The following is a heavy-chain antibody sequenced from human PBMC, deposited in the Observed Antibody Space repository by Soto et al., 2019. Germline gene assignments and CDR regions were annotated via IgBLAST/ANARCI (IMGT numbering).Heavy chain of an antibody. V-gene: IGHV3-33*01. D-gene: IGHD5-18*01. CDR1: GFTFSSYG. Sequence: GGSLRLSCAASGFTFSSYGMHWVRQAPGKGLEWVAVIWYDGSNKYYADSVKGRFTISRDNSKNTLYLQMNSLRAEDTAVYYCAREVDTATSSPYYFDYWGQGTLVTVSS. J-gene: IGHJ4*02. CDR3: AREVDTATSSPYYFDY. CDR2: IWYDGSNK.